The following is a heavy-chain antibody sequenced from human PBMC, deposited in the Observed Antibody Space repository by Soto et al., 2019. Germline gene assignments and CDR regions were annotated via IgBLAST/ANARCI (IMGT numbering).Heavy chain of an antibody. CDR1: GYPFTTYG. D-gene: IGHD3-10*01. CDR3: ASVMTTFGVISKLPAH. CDR2: ISTYNGDT. J-gene: IGHJ4*01. Sequence: ASVKVSCKASGYPFTTYGISGVRQAPGQGLEWMGWISTYNGDTEYPQSLQGRVTMTRDTSTATAYMELRSVRSDDTSVYYCASVMTTFGVISKLPAHSAHGTL. V-gene: IGHV1-18*04.